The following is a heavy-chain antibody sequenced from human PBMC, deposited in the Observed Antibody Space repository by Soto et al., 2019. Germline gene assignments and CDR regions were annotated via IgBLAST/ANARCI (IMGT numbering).Heavy chain of an antibody. J-gene: IGHJ5*02. V-gene: IGHV4-30-4*01. D-gene: IGHD2-15*01. CDR1: GGSISSGDYY. CDR3: ARVRGRLLRFDP. Sequence: SETLSLTCTVSGGSISSGDYYWSWIRQPPGKGLEWIGYIYYSGSTNYNPSLKSRVTISVDTSKNQFSLKLSSVAAADTAVYYCARVRGRLLRFDPWGQGTLVTVSS. CDR2: IYYSGST.